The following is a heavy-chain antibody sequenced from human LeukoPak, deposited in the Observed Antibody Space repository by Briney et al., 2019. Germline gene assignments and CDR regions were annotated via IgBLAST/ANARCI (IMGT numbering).Heavy chain of an antibody. CDR1: GFTFSSYS. V-gene: IGHV3-48*02. D-gene: IGHD6-13*01. CDR2: ISSSSSSTI. CDR3: ARDAYSSSWYRNWFDP. Sequence: PGGSLRLSCAASGFTFSSYSMNWVRQAPGKGLEWVSYISSSSSSTIYYADSVKGRFTISRDNAKNSLYLQMNSLRDEDTAVYYCARDAYSSSWYRNWFDPWGQGTLVTVSS. J-gene: IGHJ5*02.